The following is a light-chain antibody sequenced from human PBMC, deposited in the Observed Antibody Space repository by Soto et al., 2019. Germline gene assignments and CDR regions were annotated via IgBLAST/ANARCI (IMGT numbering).Light chain of an antibody. CDR1: SSDVGRYNL. CDR3: CSYAGDSILT. J-gene: IGLJ2*01. Sequence: QSALTQPASVSGSPGQSITISCIGTSSDVGRYNLVSWYQHHPGKAPKLMIYEDSKRPSGVSNRFSGSKSGNTASLTISGLQAEDEADYFCCSYAGDSILTFGGGTKLTV. V-gene: IGLV2-23*02. CDR2: EDS.